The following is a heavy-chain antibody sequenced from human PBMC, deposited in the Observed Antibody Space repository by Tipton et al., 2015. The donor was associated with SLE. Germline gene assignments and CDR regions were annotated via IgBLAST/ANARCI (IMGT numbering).Heavy chain of an antibody. CDR1: GFTFSSYS. V-gene: IGHV3-21*05. D-gene: IGHD1-26*01. J-gene: IGHJ3*02. Sequence: SLRLSCAASGFTFSSYSMNWVRQAPGKGLEWVSYISSSSSYTNYADSVKGRFTISRDNAKNSLYLQMNSLRAEDTAVYYCARREGWDAFDIWGQGTMVTVSS. CDR3: ARREGWDAFDI. CDR2: ISSSSSYT.